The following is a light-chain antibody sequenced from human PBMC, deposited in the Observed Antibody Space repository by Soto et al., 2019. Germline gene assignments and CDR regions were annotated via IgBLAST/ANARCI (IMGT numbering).Light chain of an antibody. Sequence: QSVLTQPASVSGSPGQSITISCTGTSSDVGGYNYVSWYQQHPGKAPKLMIYDVTHRPSGVSNRFSGSKSGNTASLTISGLQAEDEADYYCSSYTSSSTPLVFGGGTKLTVL. J-gene: IGLJ3*02. CDR1: SSDVGGYNY. CDR2: DVT. CDR3: SSYTSSSTPLV. V-gene: IGLV2-14*01.